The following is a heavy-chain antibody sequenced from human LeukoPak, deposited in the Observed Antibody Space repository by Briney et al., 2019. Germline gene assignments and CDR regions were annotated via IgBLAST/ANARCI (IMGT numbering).Heavy chain of an antibody. V-gene: IGHV1-8*03. Sequence: GASVKVSCKASGYSFTSYDINWVRQATGQGLEWMGWMNPNSGNTGYAQKVQSRVTITRNTYISTADMELSSLRAEDTAVYSCARDLPYCSSTSCYTLFDYWGQGTLVTVSS. CDR1: GYSFTSYD. J-gene: IGHJ4*02. CDR2: MNPNSGNT. D-gene: IGHD2-2*02. CDR3: ARDLPYCSSTSCYTLFDY.